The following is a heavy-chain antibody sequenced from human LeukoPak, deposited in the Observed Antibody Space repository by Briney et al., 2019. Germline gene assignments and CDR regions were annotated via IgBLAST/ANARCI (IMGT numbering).Heavy chain of an antibody. CDR3: ASVGVVDWLDP. V-gene: IGHV3-66*02. CDR2: IYSGGST. D-gene: IGHD2-21*01. J-gene: IGHJ5*02. Sequence: GGSLRLSCAASGFTVSSNYMSWVRQASGKGLEWVTVIYSGGSTYYADSVKGRFTISRDNSKNTLYLQMNSLRAEDTAVYYCASVGVVDWLDPWGQGTLVTVSS. CDR1: GFTVSSNY.